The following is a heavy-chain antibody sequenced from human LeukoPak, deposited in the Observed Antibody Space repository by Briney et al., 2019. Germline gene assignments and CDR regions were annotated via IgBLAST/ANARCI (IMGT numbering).Heavy chain of an antibody. CDR2: ISSSSSST. Sequence: GGSLRLSCSASGFTFSTYSMSWVRQAPGKGLEWVSSISSSSSSTNYADSVKGRFTISRDNAKNSLYLQMNSLRAEDTTVYYCARSAPAAAGTGPMDVWGQGTTVTVSS. D-gene: IGHD6-13*01. V-gene: IGHV3-21*01. CDR1: GFTFSTYS. J-gene: IGHJ6*02. CDR3: ARSAPAAAGTGPMDV.